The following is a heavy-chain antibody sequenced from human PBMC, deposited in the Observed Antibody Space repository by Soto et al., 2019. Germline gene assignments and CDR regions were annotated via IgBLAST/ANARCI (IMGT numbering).Heavy chain of an antibody. D-gene: IGHD2-2*01. CDR1: GGSISSYY. CDR3: ARGIVDVVVPAALFDP. V-gene: IGHV4-59*01. Sequence: SETLSLTCTVSGGSISSYYWSWIRQPPWKGLEWIGYIYYSGSTNYNPSLKSRVTISVDTSKNQFSLKLSSVTAADTAVYYCARGIVDVVVPAALFDPWGQGTLVTVSS. J-gene: IGHJ5*02. CDR2: IYYSGST.